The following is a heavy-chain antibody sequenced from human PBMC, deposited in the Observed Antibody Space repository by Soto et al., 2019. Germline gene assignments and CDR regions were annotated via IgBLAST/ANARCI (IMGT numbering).Heavy chain of an antibody. J-gene: IGHJ6*03. V-gene: IGHV3-33*01. Sequence: QVQLVESGGGVVQPGRSLRLSCAASGFTFSSYGMHWVRQAPGKGLEWVAVIWYDGSNKYYADSVKGRFTISRDNSKNTLYLQMNSLRAEDTAVYYCARDSPHNRYCSGGSCYTYYYYMDVWGKGTTVTVSS. D-gene: IGHD2-15*01. CDR2: IWYDGSNK. CDR1: GFTFSSYG. CDR3: ARDSPHNRYCSGGSCYTYYYYMDV.